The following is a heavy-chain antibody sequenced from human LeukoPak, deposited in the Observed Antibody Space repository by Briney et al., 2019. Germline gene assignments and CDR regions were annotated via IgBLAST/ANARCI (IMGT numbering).Heavy chain of an antibody. Sequence: SVKVSCKASGYTFTSYDINWMRQATGQGLEWMGWMNPNSGNTGYAQKFQGRVTMTRNTSISTAYMELSSLRSEDTAVYYCARVLRYFDWLLPFDYWGQGTLVTVSS. CDR2: MNPNSGNT. CDR3: ARVLRYFDWLLPFDY. D-gene: IGHD3-9*01. CDR1: GYTFTSYD. J-gene: IGHJ4*02. V-gene: IGHV1-8*01.